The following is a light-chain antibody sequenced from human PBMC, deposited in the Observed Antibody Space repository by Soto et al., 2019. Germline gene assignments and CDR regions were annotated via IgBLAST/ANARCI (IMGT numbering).Light chain of an antibody. CDR1: QSVAGY. V-gene: IGKV3-11*01. Sequence: ELVLTQSPATLSLSPGESATLSCRASQSVAGYLAWYQQKPGQGPRLLIYDSSTSATGTPARFRGSGSGTDFTPTTRSLEPKDFVIYNCQHQSNWRTYNFGQGTKLEIK. CDR3: QHQSNWRTYN. CDR2: DSS. J-gene: IGKJ2*01.